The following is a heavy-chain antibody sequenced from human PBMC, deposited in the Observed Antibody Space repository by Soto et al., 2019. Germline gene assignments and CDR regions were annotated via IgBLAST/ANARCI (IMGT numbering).Heavy chain of an antibody. D-gene: IGHD3-3*01. Sequence: GGSLRFSCAASGFRFVIFGMGWVRQAPGKGLEWVAAISGSDRRAYYADSVKGRFTISRDNSKNTLYLQMNSLRAEDTALYYCAKDRPFDTIFGSLDYWGQGALVTVSS. CDR3: AKDRPFDTIFGSLDY. V-gene: IGHV3-23*01. CDR2: ISGSDRRA. CDR1: GFRFVIFG. J-gene: IGHJ4*02.